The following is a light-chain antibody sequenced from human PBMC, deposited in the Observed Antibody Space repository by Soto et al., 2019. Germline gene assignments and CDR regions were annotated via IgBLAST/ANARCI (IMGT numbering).Light chain of an antibody. Sequence: DIQMTQSPSPLSASVGVRVPLPCRARPSISSWLAWFQQKPGKAPKLLMSDASSLESGVPSRFSGSGSGTEFTLTSSSLQPDDFATYYCQQYGTYLWTFGQGTRVEIK. J-gene: IGKJ1*01. V-gene: IGKV1-5*01. CDR3: QQYGTYLWT. CDR2: DAS. CDR1: PSISSW.